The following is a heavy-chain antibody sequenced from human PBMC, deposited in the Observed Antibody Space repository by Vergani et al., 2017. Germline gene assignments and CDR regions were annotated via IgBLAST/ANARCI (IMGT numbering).Heavy chain of an antibody. CDR2: IDPSDSYT. V-gene: IGHV5-10-1*03. CDR1: GYSFTSYW. D-gene: IGHD3-22*01. Sequence: EVQLVQSGAEVKKPGESLRISCKGSGYSFTSYWISWVRQMPGKGLEWMGRIDPSDSYTYYSPSFQGHVTISADKSISTAYLQWSSLKASDTAMYYCARVGWSYYDSSGYYYAPGGWFDPWGQGTLVTVSS. J-gene: IGHJ5*02. CDR3: ARVGWSYYDSSGYYYAPGGWFDP.